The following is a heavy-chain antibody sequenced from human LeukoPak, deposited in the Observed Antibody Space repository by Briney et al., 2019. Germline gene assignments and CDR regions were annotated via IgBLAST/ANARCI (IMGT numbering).Heavy chain of an antibody. Sequence: GGSLRLSCAASGFTFSSYELNWVRQAPGKGLVWVSRINSDGSTTTYADSVKGRFTISRDNAKNTLYLRMNSLRAEDTAVYYCVRNLDFWGDSEDYWGQGTLVTVSS. CDR2: INSDGSTT. J-gene: IGHJ4*02. D-gene: IGHD3-3*01. CDR3: VRNLDFWGDSEDY. CDR1: GFTFSSYE. V-gene: IGHV3-74*01.